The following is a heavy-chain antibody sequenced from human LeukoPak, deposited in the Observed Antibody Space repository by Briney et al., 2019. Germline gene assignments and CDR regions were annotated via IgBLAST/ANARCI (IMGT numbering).Heavy chain of an antibody. CDR3: ANSIAARPLYYYYMDV. J-gene: IGHJ6*03. CDR2: ISGSGGST. CDR1: GFTFSSYA. V-gene: IGHV3-23*01. D-gene: IGHD6-6*01. Sequence: GSLRLSCAASGFTFSSYAMSWVRPAPGKGLEWASAISGSGGSTYYADSVKGRFTISRDNSKNTLYLQMNSLRAEDTAVYHCANSIAARPLYYYYMDVWGKGTTVTVSS.